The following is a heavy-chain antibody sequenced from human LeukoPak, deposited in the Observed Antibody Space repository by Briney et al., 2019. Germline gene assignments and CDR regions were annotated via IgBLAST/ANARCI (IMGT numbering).Heavy chain of an antibody. CDR1: GFTFSSYS. Sequence: PGGSLRLSCAASGFTFSSYSMNWVRQAPGKGLEWVSYISSSSSTIYYADSVKGRFTISRDNAKNSLYLQMNSLRAEDTAVYYCARDIAVAGTWGAGMDVWGKGTTVTVSS. CDR3: ARDIAVAGTWGAGMDV. V-gene: IGHV3-48*01. CDR2: ISSSSSTI. J-gene: IGHJ6*03. D-gene: IGHD6-19*01.